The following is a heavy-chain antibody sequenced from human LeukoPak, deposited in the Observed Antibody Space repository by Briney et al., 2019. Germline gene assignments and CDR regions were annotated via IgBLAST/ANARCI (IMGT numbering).Heavy chain of an antibody. CDR2: IYTSGST. D-gene: IGHD2-15*01. Sequence: SETLSLTCTVSGGSISSYYWSWIRQPAGKGLEWIGRIYTSGSTNYNPSLKSRVTMSVDTSKNQFSLKLSSVTAADTAVYYCARDRTGYCSGGSCPDGVWFDPWGQGTLVTVSS. V-gene: IGHV4-4*07. CDR1: GGSISSYY. J-gene: IGHJ5*02. CDR3: ARDRTGYCSGGSCPDGVWFDP.